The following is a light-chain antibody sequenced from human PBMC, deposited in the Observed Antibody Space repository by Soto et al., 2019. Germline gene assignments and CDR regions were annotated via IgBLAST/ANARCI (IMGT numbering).Light chain of an antibody. CDR1: QSVRSY. V-gene: IGKV3-11*01. CDR3: QHYNSYSEA. J-gene: IGKJ1*01. CDR2: DAS. Sequence: LSPVQSAPLPSTATQSVRSYLAWYQQKPGQAPRLLIYDASNRATGIPARFSGSGSGTDFTLTISRLEPEDFATYYCQHYNSYSEAFGQGTKVDIK.